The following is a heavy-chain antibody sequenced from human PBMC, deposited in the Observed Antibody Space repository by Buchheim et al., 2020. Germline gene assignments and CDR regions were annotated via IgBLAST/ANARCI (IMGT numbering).Heavy chain of an antibody. D-gene: IGHD6-6*01. CDR3: AREEAALTLGYYYYYMDV. J-gene: IGHJ6*03. Sequence: QVQLVESGGGVVQPGRSLRLSCAASGFTFSSYGMHWVRQAPGKGLEWVAVIWYDGSNKYYADSAKGRFTISRDNSKNTLYLQMNSLRAEDTAVYYCAREEAALTLGYYYYYMDVWGKGTT. CDR2: IWYDGSNK. CDR1: GFTFSSYG. V-gene: IGHV3-33*01.